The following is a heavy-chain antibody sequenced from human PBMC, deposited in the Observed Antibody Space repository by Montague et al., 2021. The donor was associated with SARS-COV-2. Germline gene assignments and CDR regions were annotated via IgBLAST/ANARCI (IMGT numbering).Heavy chain of an antibody. J-gene: IGHJ5*02. Sequence: SETLSLTCTVSGGSISRSTSYWGWIRQPPGKGLEWIGSLYYNGNIYYEPSLKSRVTISSDTSKNHFSLGLHSVTPADTAMYYCMTHNDILPGYTWFDPWGQGTLVTVSS. CDR2: LYYNGNI. D-gene: IGHD3-9*01. CDR1: GGSISRSTSY. V-gene: IGHV4-39*01. CDR3: MTHNDILPGYTWFDP.